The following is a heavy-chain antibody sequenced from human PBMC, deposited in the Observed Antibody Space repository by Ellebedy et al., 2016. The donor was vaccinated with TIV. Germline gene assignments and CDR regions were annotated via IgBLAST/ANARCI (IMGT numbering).Heavy chain of an antibody. V-gene: IGHV4-34*01. CDR2: INHSGST. D-gene: IGHD3-10*01. Sequence: SETLSLTXAVYGGSFSGYYWSWIRQPPGKGLEWIGEINHSGSTNYNPSLKSRVTISVDTSKNQFSLKLSSVTAADTAVYYCATDVEYYGSGSPYYFDYWGQGTLVTVSS. CDR3: ATDVEYYGSGSPYYFDY. CDR1: GGSFSGYY. J-gene: IGHJ4*02.